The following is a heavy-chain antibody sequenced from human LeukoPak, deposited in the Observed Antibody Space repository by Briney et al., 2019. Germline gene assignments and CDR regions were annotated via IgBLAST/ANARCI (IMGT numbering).Heavy chain of an antibody. CDR2: TSGSGGNT. Sequence: GGSLRLSCAASGFTFSSYAMSWVRQAPGKGLEWVSATSGSGGNTYYADSVKGRFTISRDNSKNTLYLQMNSLRAEDTAVYYCARRGESTNYGDYRFDSWGQGTLVTVSS. CDR1: GFTFSSYA. D-gene: IGHD4-17*01. V-gene: IGHV3-23*01. CDR3: ARRGESTNYGDYRFDS. J-gene: IGHJ4*02.